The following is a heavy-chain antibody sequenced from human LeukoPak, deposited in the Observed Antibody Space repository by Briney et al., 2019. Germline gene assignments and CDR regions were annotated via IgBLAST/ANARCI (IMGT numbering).Heavy chain of an antibody. D-gene: IGHD3-3*01. Sequence: GGSLRLSCAAPGFTFSSYAMSWVRQAPGKGLEWVSAISGSGGSTYYADSVKGRFTISRDNSKNTLYLQMNSLRAEDTAVYYCAKEPVLRFLEWLTYLDYWGQGTLVTVSS. CDR1: GFTFSSYA. CDR3: AKEPVLRFLEWLTYLDY. CDR2: ISGSGGST. J-gene: IGHJ4*02. V-gene: IGHV3-23*01.